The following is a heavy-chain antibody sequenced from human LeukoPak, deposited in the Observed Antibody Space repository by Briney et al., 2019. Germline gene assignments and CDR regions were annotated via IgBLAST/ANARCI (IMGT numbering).Heavy chain of an antibody. CDR3: AKDLYYYDSSGQYY. V-gene: IGHV3-30*04. D-gene: IGHD3-22*01. CDR2: ISYDGSNK. CDR1: GFTFSSYA. Sequence: GGSLRLSCAASGFTFSSYAMHWVRQAPGKGLEWVAVISYDGSNKYYADSVKGRFTISRDNSKNTLYLQMNSLRAEDTAVYYCAKDLYYYDSSGQYYWGQGTLVTVSS. J-gene: IGHJ4*02.